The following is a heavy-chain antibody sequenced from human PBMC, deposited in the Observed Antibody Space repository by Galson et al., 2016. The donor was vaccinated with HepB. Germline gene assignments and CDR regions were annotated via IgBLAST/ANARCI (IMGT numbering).Heavy chain of an antibody. CDR2: ISRSGDSS. CDR3: VQGSPAPAV. CDR1: GFTFNNYG. Sequence: SLRLSCAASGFTFNNYGMTWVRQAPGKGLEVVASISRSGDSSDYSDSVKGRFTISRDNSKNTMSLQMNSLRVDDTAVYYCVQGSPAPAVWGKGTTVTVSS. J-gene: IGHJ6*04. D-gene: IGHD1-26*01. V-gene: IGHV3-23*01.